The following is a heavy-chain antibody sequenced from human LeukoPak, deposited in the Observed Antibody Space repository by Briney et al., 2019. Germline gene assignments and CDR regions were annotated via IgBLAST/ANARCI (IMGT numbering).Heavy chain of an antibody. CDR1: GGSISNSIYY. CDR3: ARPGPGGVAHFDY. Sequence: SETLSLTCTVSGGSISNSIYYWGWIRQPPGKGLEWIGSIYYSGNTYYNPSLKSRVTISVDTSKNQFSLKLSSVTAADTAVYFCARPGPGGVAHFDYWGQATMVADSS. V-gene: IGHV4-39*01. D-gene: IGHD3-3*01. J-gene: IGHJ4*02. CDR2: IYYSGNT.